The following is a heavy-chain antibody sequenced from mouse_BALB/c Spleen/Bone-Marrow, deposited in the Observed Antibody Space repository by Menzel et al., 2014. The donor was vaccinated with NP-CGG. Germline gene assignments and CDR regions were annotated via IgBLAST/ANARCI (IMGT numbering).Heavy chain of an antibody. CDR1: GYTFTDYN. D-gene: IGHD1-2*01. Sequence: VQLKESGTELVKPGASVKISCKASGYTFTDYNMHWVKQSHGKSLEWIGYIYPYNGGTGYNQKFKSKATLTVDNSSSTAYMELRSLTSEDSAVYYCARRFITTAAWFAYWGQGTLVTVSA. J-gene: IGHJ3*01. V-gene: IGHV1S29*02. CDR2: IYPYNGGT. CDR3: ARRFITTAAWFAY.